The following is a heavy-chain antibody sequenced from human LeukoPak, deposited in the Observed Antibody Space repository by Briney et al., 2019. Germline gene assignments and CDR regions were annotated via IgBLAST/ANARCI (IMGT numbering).Heavy chain of an antibody. CDR1: GFSVSSNF. D-gene: IGHD3-22*01. CDR2: IYSGGST. CDR3: TKSRIKYNSGLE. J-gene: IGHJ4*02. Sequence: GGSLRLSCAASGFSVSSNFMSWVRQAPGKGLEWVSVIYSGGSTYNADSVKGRFTISRDSSKNTLYLQMNNLRGDDTAVYYCTKSRIKYNSGLEWGQGTLVTVSS. V-gene: IGHV3-66*01.